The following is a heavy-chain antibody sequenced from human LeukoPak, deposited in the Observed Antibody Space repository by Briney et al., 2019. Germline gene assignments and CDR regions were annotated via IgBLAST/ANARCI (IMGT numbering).Heavy chain of an antibody. CDR1: GFTFNTYS. CDR2: ISRASGSI. D-gene: IGHD1-1*01. CDR3: ARGATDVTRWFDP. Sequence: GGSLRLSCAASGFTFNTYSMSWVRQAPGKGLEWVSIISRASGSIFYADSVKGRFTISRDNAKNSLYLQMNGLRAEDTAVYYCARGATDVTRWFDPWGQGTRVTVSS. V-gene: IGHV3-21*01. J-gene: IGHJ5*02.